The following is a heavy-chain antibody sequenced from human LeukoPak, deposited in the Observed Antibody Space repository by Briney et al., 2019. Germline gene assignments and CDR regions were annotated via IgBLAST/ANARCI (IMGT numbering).Heavy chain of an antibody. Sequence: GGSLRLSCAASGFTFSDYYMSWVRQAPGKGLEWVSAISGSGGSTYYADSVKGRFTISRDNSKNTLYLQMNSLRAEDTAVYYCANTRDMAVAGKIDYWGQGTLVTVSS. CDR3: ANTRDMAVAGKIDY. CDR1: GFTFSDYY. J-gene: IGHJ4*02. CDR2: ISGSGGST. D-gene: IGHD6-19*01. V-gene: IGHV3-23*01.